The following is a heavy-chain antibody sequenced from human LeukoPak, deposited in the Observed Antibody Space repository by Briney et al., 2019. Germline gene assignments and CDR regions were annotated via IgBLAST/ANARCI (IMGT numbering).Heavy chain of an antibody. Sequence: GGSLRLSCAASGFTFYNCWMTWVRLTPGRELEWLACISQDGSETFYMDSVRGRFTISRDNTKNSLYLQMDSLRAEDTAVYFCVRDLGHSRHYFEYWGQGALVTVSS. J-gene: IGHJ4*02. D-gene: IGHD7-27*01. V-gene: IGHV3-7*01. CDR3: VRDLGHSRHYFEY. CDR2: ISQDGSET. CDR1: GFTFYNCW.